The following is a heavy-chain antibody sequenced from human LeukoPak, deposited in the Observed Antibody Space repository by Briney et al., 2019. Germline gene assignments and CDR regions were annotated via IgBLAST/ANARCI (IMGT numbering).Heavy chain of an antibody. V-gene: IGHV3-11*04. CDR3: ARVQGIAQDYYYYYMDV. D-gene: IGHD6-13*01. Sequence: PGGSLRLSCAASGFTFSDYYMSWIRQAPRKGLEWVSYISSSGITIYYADSVKGRFTISRDNAKNSLYLQMNSLRAGDTAVYYCARVQGIAQDYYYYYMDVWGKGTTVTVSS. CDR2: ISSSGITI. CDR1: GFTFSDYY. J-gene: IGHJ6*03.